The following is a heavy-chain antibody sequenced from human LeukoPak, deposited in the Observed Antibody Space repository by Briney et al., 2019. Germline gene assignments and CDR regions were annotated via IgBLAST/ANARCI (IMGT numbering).Heavy chain of an antibody. J-gene: IGHJ4*02. CDR3: ARDLNYEGLFDY. Sequence: GGFLRLSCAASGFTFSSYWMHWVRQAPGKGLVWVSRINSDGSSTSYADSVKGRFTISRDNAKNTLYLQMNSLRAEDTVVYYCARDLNYEGLFDYWGQGTLVTVSS. CDR2: INSDGSST. CDR1: GFTFSSYW. D-gene: IGHD4-11*01. V-gene: IGHV3-74*01.